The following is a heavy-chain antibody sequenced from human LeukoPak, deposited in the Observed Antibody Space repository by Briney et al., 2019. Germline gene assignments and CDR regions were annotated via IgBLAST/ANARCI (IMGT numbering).Heavy chain of an antibody. D-gene: IGHD3-10*01. Sequence: SETLSLTCSISGDSVSSNIAAWNWISQSPSRGLEWLGRTYYRSKWYYDYALSVKSRISINPDTSKNQFSLQLNSVTPEDTAVYYCARDSGSMVRGFDCWGQGTLVTVSS. CDR3: ARDSGSMVRGFDC. V-gene: IGHV6-1*01. J-gene: IGHJ4*02. CDR2: TYYRSKWYY. CDR1: GDSVSSNIAA.